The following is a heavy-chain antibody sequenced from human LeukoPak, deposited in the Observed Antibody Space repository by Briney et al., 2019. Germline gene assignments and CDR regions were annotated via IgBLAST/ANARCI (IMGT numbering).Heavy chain of an antibody. D-gene: IGHD6-13*01. Sequence: SETLSLTCAVYGGSFSGYYWSWIRQPPGKGLEWIGEINHSGSTNYNPSLKSRVTISVDTSKNQFSLKLSSVTAAGTAVYYCARGRSAAAGLNWFDPWGQGTLVTVSS. CDR3: ARGRSAAAGLNWFDP. J-gene: IGHJ5*02. CDR1: GGSFSGYY. CDR2: INHSGST. V-gene: IGHV4-34*01.